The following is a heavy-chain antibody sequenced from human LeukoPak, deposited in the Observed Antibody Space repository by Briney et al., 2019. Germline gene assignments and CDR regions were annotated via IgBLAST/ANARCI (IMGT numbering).Heavy chain of an antibody. CDR3: ASLAY. J-gene: IGHJ4*02. Sequence: GGSLRLSCIASGFTVSTNYMTWVRQAPGKGLEWVSVIYRGGSTYYSDSVKGRFTISRDSSENMLYLQMNSLTTEDTAVYYCASLAYWGQGTLVTVSS. CDR1: GFTVSTNY. CDR2: IYRGGST. V-gene: IGHV3-66*02.